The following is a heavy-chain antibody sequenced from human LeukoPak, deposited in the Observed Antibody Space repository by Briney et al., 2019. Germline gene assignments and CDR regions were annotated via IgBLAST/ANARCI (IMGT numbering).Heavy chain of an antibody. D-gene: IGHD6-6*01. CDR3: AKRSPYNSSSYYLDF. CDR2: ISYDGSNK. V-gene: IGHV3-30*18. CDR1: GFTFSSYG. Sequence: GGSLRLSCAASGFTFSSYGMHWVRQAPGKGLEWVAVISYDGSNKYYADSVKGRFTISRDNSKNTLYFQMNSLRGEDTAIYYCAKRSPYNSSSYYLDFWGQGTLVTVSS. J-gene: IGHJ4*02.